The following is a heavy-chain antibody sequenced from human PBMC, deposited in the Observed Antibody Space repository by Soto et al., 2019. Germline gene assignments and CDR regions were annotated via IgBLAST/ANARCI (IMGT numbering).Heavy chain of an antibody. V-gene: IGHV2-70*01. J-gene: IGHJ4*03. Sequence: SGPTLVNPTQTLPLTCTFSGFSLTTSGMCVSWIRQPPGKALEWPALIGWDDDKYYSTSLKTRRTISKDTSKNQVVLTMTNMDPVDTATYYCARAIAAAGLRRMYYFDYWVPETLLVTVSS. CDR3: ARAIAAAGLRRMYYFDY. CDR2: IGWDDDK. D-gene: IGHD6-13*01. CDR1: GFSLTTSGMC.